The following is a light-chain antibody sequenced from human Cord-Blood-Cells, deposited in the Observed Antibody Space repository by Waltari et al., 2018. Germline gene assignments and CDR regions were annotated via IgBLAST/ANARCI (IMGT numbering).Light chain of an antibody. J-gene: IGKJ1*01. CDR1: QSISSY. CDR3: QQSDSTPK. CDR2: AAS. V-gene: IGKV1-39*01. Sequence: DIQMTQSPSSLSASVGDRVTITCRGSQSISSYLNWYQQKPGKAPKLLIYAASSLQSGVPARFSGSGSGTDFTLTISSLQPEDFATYFCQQSDSTPKFGQGTKVEIK.